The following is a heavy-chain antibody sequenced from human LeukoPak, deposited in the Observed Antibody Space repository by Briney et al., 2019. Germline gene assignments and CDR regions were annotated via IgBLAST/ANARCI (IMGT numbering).Heavy chain of an antibody. J-gene: IGHJ3*02. Sequence: PPGGSLRLSCAASGFTFGSYSMNWVRQAPGKGLEWVSVISDTGVGTYYADSVKGRFTISRDNSRDTLYLQMNSLRADDTAVYYCAKGVTGTRAFDIWGQGTMVTVSS. CDR1: GFTFGSYS. D-gene: IGHD1-7*01. CDR2: ISDTGVGT. V-gene: IGHV3-23*01. CDR3: AKGVTGTRAFDI.